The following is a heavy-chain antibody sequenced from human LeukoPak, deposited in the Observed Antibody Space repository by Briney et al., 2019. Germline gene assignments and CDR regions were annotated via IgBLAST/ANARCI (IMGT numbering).Heavy chain of an antibody. J-gene: IGHJ6*03. Sequence: HPGGSLRLSCAASGFTFSSYAMSWVRQAPGKGLEWVSAISGSGGSTYYADSVKGRFTISRDNSKNTLYLQMNSLRAEDTAVYYCAKVNTMVRSPMDVWGKGTTVTVSS. CDR2: ISGSGGST. CDR1: GFTFSSYA. D-gene: IGHD3-10*01. V-gene: IGHV3-23*01. CDR3: AKVNTMVRSPMDV.